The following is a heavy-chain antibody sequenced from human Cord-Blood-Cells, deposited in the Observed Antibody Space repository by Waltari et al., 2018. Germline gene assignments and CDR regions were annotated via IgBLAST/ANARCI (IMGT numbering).Heavy chain of an antibody. CDR3: ARDCPADLWELLDY. CDR2: IKQDGSEK. CDR1: GFTFSSHW. D-gene: IGHD1-26*01. J-gene: IGHJ4*02. Sequence: ELQLLESGGGLVQPGGSLRPSCAASGFTFSSHWLTWARQAPGKGLEWVANIKQDGSEKYYVDSVKGRFTISRDNAKNSLYLQMNSLRAEDTAVYYCARDCPADLWELLDYWGQGTLVTVSS. V-gene: IGHV3-7*01.